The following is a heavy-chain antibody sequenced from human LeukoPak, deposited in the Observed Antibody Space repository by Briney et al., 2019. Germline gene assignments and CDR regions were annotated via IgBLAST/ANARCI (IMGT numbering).Heavy chain of an antibody. CDR2: IYHSGST. CDR1: GGSIGSGNW. V-gene: IGHV4-4*02. CDR3: ATGGYYDSGGLIDY. Sequence: SETLSLTCAVSGGSIGSGNWWSWVRQPPGKGLEWIGEIYHSGSTNYNSSLKSRVTISVDKSKNQFSLKLSSVTAADTAVYYCATGGYYDSGGLIDYWGQGTLVTVSS. D-gene: IGHD3-22*01. J-gene: IGHJ4*02.